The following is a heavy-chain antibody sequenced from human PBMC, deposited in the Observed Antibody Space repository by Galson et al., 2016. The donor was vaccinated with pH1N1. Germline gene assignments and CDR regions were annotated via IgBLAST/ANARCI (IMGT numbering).Heavy chain of an antibody. CDR3: ASKLYGDPNY. J-gene: IGHJ4*02. V-gene: IGHV3-7*05. CDR2: INQDDSKK. Sequence: SLRLSCAASGFTFNTWHMDWVRQAPGKGLEWVANINQDDSKKNYVASVRGRFTISRDNAKNSLFLQMNSLRVEDTAVYYCASKLYGDPNYWGQGALVTVSS. CDR1: GFTFNTWH. D-gene: IGHD4-17*01.